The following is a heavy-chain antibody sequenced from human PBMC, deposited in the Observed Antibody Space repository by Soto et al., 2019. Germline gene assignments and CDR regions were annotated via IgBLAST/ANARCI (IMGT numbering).Heavy chain of an antibody. CDR2: INPNRGGT. Sequence: ASVKVSCKASGYTFTGYYMHWGRQAPGQGLEWMGWINPNRGGTNYAQKFQVRVTMTRDTSISTAYMELSRLRSDDTAVYYCARNSRYCSSTSCYSWFDPWGQGTLVSVSS. CDR3: ARNSRYCSSTSCYSWFDP. D-gene: IGHD2-2*01. V-gene: IGHV1-2*02. J-gene: IGHJ5*02. CDR1: GYTFTGYY.